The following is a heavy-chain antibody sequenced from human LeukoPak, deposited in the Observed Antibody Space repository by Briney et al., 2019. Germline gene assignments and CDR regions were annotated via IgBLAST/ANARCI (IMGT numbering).Heavy chain of an antibody. CDR3: ARHRYSELAIDY. V-gene: IGHV3-53*01. Sequence: GGSLILSCAASGFTVSSNSMSWVRQAPGKGLEWVSVIYSAGNTYYADSVKGRFTISRDNSKNTLYLQMNSLRPEDTALYYCARHRYSELAIDYWGQGTLVTVSS. CDR1: GFTVSSNS. D-gene: IGHD2-15*01. CDR2: IYSAGNT. J-gene: IGHJ4*02.